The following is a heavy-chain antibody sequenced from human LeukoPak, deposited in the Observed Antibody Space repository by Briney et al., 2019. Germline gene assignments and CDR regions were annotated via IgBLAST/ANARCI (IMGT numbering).Heavy chain of an antibody. CDR2: ISSSGSTI. CDR1: GFTFSDYY. V-gene: IGHV3-11*01. CDR3: ARYSGYSSSSWYFDY. J-gene: IGHJ4*01. Sequence: PGGSLRLSCAASGFTFSDYYMSWIRQAPGKGLEWVSYISSSGSTIYYADSVKGRFTISRDNAKNSLYLQMNSLRAADTAVYYCARYSGYSSSSWYFDYWGHGTLVTVSS. D-gene: IGHD6-13*01.